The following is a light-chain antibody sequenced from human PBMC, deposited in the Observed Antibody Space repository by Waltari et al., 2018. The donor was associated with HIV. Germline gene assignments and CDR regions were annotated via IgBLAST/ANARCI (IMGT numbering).Light chain of an antibody. V-gene: IGLV2-8*01. CDR2: DVT. J-gene: IGLJ2*01. CDR3: ASHAGSKDV. CDR1: SSDVGAYNY. Sequence: QSALTQPPSASGSPGQSVTISCTGTSSDVGAYNYVSWFHQHPGKAPKLMIYDVTKRPSGVPDRFSGSKSGNTASLTVSGRQAEDEADYYCASHAGSKDVFGGGTRLTVL.